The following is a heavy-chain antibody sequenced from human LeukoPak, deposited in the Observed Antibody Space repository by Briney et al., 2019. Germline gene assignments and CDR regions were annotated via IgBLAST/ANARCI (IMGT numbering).Heavy chain of an antibody. Sequence: PSETLSLTCTVSGGSISSSSSYWGWIRQPPGKGLEWIGSVRYSGKTYYNPSLKRRVTMSVDTSKNHFSLRLTSVTAADTAVYSCARHYYDNSGLAYYFDYWGQGTLVTVSS. J-gene: IGHJ4*02. V-gene: IGHV4-39*01. CDR3: ARHYYDNSGLAYYFDY. CDR1: GGSISSSSSY. D-gene: IGHD3-22*01. CDR2: VRYSGKT.